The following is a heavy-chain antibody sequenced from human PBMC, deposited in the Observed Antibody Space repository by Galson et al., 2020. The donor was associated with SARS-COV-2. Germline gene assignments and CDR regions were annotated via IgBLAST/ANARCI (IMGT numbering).Heavy chain of an antibody. J-gene: IGHJ3*02. CDR2: ISAYNGNT. CDR3: ARRVVVAASPQYDAFDI. Sequence: ASVKVSCKASGYTFTSYGISWVRQAPGQGLEWMGWISAYNGNTNYAQKLQGRVTMTTDTSTSTAYMELRSLRSDDTAVYYCARRVVVAASPQYDAFDIWGQGTMVTVSS. CDR1: GYTFTSYG. D-gene: IGHD2-15*01. V-gene: IGHV1-18*01.